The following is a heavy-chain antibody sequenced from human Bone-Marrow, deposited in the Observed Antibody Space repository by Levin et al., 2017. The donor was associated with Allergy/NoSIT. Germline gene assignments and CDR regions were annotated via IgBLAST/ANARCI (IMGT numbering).Heavy chain of an antibody. Sequence: GGSLRLSCTASGFSFSDFYLSWIRHIPGKGLEWVAYIAGDSSVTAYEDSVKGRFTVSRDNTRNTLYLQMHGLRVADTAVYYCTRQFPAMGGSVYWGHGALVTVSS. J-gene: IGHJ4*01. CDR2: IAGDSSVT. D-gene: IGHD1-26*01. V-gene: IGHV3-11*01. CDR1: GFSFSDFY. CDR3: TRQFPAMGGSVY.